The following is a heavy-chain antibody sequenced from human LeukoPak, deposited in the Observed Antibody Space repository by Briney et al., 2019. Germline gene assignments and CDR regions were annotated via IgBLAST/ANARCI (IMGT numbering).Heavy chain of an antibody. CDR3: ARVAYDFWSGYLGGMDV. V-gene: IGHV3-74*01. CDR1: GFTFSSYW. CDR2: INSDGSST. J-gene: IGHJ6*02. D-gene: IGHD3-3*01. Sequence: GGSLRLSCAASGFTFSSYWMHWVRQAPGKGLVWVSRINSDGSSTSYADSVKGRFTISRDNAKNTLYLQMNSLRAEDTAVYYCARVAYDFWSGYLGGMDVWGQGTTVTVSS.